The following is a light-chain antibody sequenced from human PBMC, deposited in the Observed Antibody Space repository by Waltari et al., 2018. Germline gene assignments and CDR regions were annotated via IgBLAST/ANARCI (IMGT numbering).Light chain of an antibody. J-gene: IGLJ1*01. CDR1: SSHVGRYDY. Sequence: QSALTQPRSVSGSPGQSVTIPGTGTSSHVGRYDYVSWYQQHPGKAPKVMIYDVNKRPSGVPDRFSGSKSGNTASLTISGLQAEDEAEYYCCSYGGSYYVLGTGTEVTVL. CDR3: CSYGGSYYV. CDR2: DVN. V-gene: IGLV2-11*01.